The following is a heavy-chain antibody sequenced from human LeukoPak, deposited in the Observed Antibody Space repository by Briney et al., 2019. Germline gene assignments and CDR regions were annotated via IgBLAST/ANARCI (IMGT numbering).Heavy chain of an antibody. Sequence: SETLPLTCTVSGGSISNYYWSWIRQPAGKGLEWIGRIYSSGITNYNLSLSSRVTISVDMSKNQLSLRLRSVTAADTAVYFCARERVGFDSSGRGPRFDCWGQGTLVTVSS. V-gene: IGHV4-4*07. CDR3: ARERVGFDSSGRGPRFDC. J-gene: IGHJ4*02. CDR2: IYSSGIT. CDR1: GGSISNYY. D-gene: IGHD3-22*01.